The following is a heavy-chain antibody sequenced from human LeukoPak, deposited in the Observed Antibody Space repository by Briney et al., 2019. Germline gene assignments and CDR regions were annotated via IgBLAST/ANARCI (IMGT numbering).Heavy chain of an antibody. CDR1: GFIFSRYA. CDR3: ARDPIAGAPDYFDY. D-gene: IGHD1-26*01. Sequence: QVGGSLRLSCAASGFIFSRYAMHWVRQAPGEGPEWVAVISYDGSLKYYGDSVKGRFTISRDDSKNTLYLQMSRLRAEDTAVYYCARDPIAGAPDYFDYWAQGTLVSVSS. J-gene: IGHJ4*02. V-gene: IGHV3-30*04. CDR2: ISYDGSLK.